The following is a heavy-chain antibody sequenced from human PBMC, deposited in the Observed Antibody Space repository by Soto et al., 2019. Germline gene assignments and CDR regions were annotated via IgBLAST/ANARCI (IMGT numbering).Heavy chain of an antibody. CDR3: ARPWGAARLTQGRYGMDV. V-gene: IGHV4-34*01. CDR2: INHSGST. J-gene: IGHJ6*02. Sequence: SETLSLTCAVYGGSFSGYYWSWIRQPPGKGLEWIGEINHSGSTNYNPSLKSRVTISVDTSKNQFSLKLSSVTAADTAVYYCARPWGAARLTQGRYGMDVWGQGTTVTVSS. D-gene: IGHD6-6*01. CDR1: GGSFSGYY.